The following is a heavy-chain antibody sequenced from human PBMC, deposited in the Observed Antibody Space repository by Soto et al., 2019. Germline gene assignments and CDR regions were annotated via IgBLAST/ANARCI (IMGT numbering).Heavy chain of an antibody. Sequence: QVQLQESGPGLVKPSETLSLTCTVSGGSISSYYWSWIRQPPGKGLEWIGYIYYSGSTNYNPSLKSRVTISVDTSKNQFSLKLSSVTAADTAVYYCARHGWPLHFRAGGYVGPQRYYMDVWGKGTTVTVSS. J-gene: IGHJ6*03. CDR3: ARHGWPLHFRAGGYVGPQRYYMDV. CDR2: IYYSGST. CDR1: GGSISSYY. D-gene: IGHD5-12*01. V-gene: IGHV4-59*08.